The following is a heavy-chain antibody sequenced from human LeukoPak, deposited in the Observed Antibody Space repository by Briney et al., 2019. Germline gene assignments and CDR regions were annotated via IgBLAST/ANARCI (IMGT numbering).Heavy chain of an antibody. CDR1: GGSISSYY. CDR2: IYDSGTT. CDR3: ARDARNDYGDYAHFDY. Sequence: SETLSLTCTVSGGSISSYYWSWIRQPPGKGLVWFGYIYDSGTTNYNPSLKSRVTISVDTSKNQFSLKLSSVTAADTAVYYCARDARNDYGDYAHFDYWGQGTLVTVSS. D-gene: IGHD4-17*01. V-gene: IGHV4-59*12. J-gene: IGHJ4*02.